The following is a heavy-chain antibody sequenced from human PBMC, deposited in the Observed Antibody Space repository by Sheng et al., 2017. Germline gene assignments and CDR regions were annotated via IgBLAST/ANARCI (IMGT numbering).Heavy chain of an antibody. D-gene: IGHD5-12*01. CDR1: GFTFSSYA. V-gene: IGHV3-30-3*01. CDR2: ISYDGSNK. CDR3: ARARYSGYDCFDY. Sequence: QVQMVESGGGVVQPGRSLRLSCAASGFTFSSYAMHWVRQAPGKGLEWVAVISYDGSNKYYADSVKGRFTISRDNSKNTLYLQMNSLRAEDTAVYYCARARYSGYDCFDYWGQGTLVTVSS. J-gene: IGHJ4*02.